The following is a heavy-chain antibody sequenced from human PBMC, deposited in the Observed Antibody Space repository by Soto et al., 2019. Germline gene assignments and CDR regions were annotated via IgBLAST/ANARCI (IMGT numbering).Heavy chain of an antibody. CDR1: EFSLSTTGVA. CDR2: IYWSDDK. V-gene: IGHV2-5*01. J-gene: IGHJ5*02. D-gene: IGHD3-10*01. CDR3: AHRRPDYYGSGSYYNGGWFDP. Sequence: QITLKESGPTLVKPTQTLTLTCTFSEFSLSTTGVAVGWIRQPPGRALEWLALIYWSDDKRYNPSLKSRLTITKDTSKNQVVLSMTNMDPVHTATYYCAHRRPDYYGSGSYYNGGWFDPWGQGTLVTVSS.